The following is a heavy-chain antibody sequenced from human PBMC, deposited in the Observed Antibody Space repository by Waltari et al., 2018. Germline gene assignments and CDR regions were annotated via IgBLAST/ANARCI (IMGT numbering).Heavy chain of an antibody. J-gene: IGHJ5*01. V-gene: IGHV3-11*01. CDR2: ISRSGTTI. CDR3: ARDSSNWSGNWFDS. Sequence: QVQLVESGGGLVKLGGSLILYCATSGSTFSDHYMRWIRQAPGKGLEWVSYISRSGTTIYYADSVKGRFTISRDNANNSLYLQMNSLRAEDTAVYYCARDSSNWSGNWFDSWGQGTLVTVSS. CDR1: GSTFSDHY. D-gene: IGHD6-13*01.